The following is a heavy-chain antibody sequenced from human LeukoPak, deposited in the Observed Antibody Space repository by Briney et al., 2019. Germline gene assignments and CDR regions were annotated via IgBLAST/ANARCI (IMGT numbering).Heavy chain of an antibody. J-gene: IGHJ4*02. Sequence: PGGSLRLSCAASGFTFSSYGMHWVRQAPGKGLEWVAVIWYDGSNKYYADSVKGRFTISRDNSKNTLYLQMNSLRAEDTAVYYCARRNAAAGGPYDYWGQGTLVTVSS. D-gene: IGHD6-13*01. CDR2: IWYDGSNK. CDR1: GFTFSSYG. V-gene: IGHV3-33*01. CDR3: ARRNAAAGGPYDY.